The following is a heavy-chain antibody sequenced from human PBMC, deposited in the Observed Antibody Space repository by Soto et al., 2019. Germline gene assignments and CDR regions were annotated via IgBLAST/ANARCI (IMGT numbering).Heavy chain of an antibody. V-gene: IGHV5-51*01. CDR2: IYPGDSDT. Sequence: GESLTISCTGSGYTFTHYWIGWVRQMPGKGLEWMGIIYPGDSDTKYNPSFQGQVTISADKSITTTYLQWSSLKASDTAIYYCAASIFYYGMDVWGQGTTVTVS. CDR1: GYTFTHYW. J-gene: IGHJ6*02. CDR3: AASIFYYGMDV.